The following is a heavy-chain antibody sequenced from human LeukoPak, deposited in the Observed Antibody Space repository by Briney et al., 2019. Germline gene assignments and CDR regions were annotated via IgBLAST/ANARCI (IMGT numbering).Heavy chain of an antibody. CDR1: GYTFSDYY. CDR3: ARSMRSGSYYPYALDY. CDR2: INPNNGAT. V-gene: IGHV1-2*02. J-gene: IGHJ4*02. D-gene: IGHD3-10*01. Sequence: ASVKVSCKASGYTFSDYYMHWVRQAPGQGLEWMGWINPNNGATNYAQKFQGRVTMTRDTSISTVHMELSRLRSDDTAVYYCARSMRSGSYYPYALDYWGQGTLVTVSS.